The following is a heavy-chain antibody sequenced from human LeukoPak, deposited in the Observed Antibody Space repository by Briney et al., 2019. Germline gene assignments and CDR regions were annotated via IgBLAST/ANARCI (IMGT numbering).Heavy chain of an antibody. D-gene: IGHD6-13*01. Sequence: GGSLRLSCAASGFTFSSYAMSWVRQAPGKGLEWVSAISGSGGSTYYADSVKGRFTISRDNSKNTLYLQMNSLRAGDTAVYYCAKDSSSWHRETHFDYWGQGTLVTVSS. CDR1: GFTFSSYA. V-gene: IGHV3-23*01. J-gene: IGHJ4*02. CDR2: ISGSGGST. CDR3: AKDSSSWHRETHFDY.